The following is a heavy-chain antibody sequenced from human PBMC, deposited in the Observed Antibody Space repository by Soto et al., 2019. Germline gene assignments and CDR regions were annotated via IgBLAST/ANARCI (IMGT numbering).Heavy chain of an antibody. D-gene: IGHD6-19*01. Sequence: NPSETLSFTCTVSGGSISSYYWSWIRQPAGKGLEWIGRIYTSGSTNYNPSLKSRVTMSVDTSKNQFSLKLSSVTAADTAVYYCARGSSVAGLLGYYYYGMDVWGQGTTVTV. CDR3: ARGSSVAGLLGYYYYGMDV. CDR1: GGSISSYY. J-gene: IGHJ6*02. V-gene: IGHV4-4*07. CDR2: IYTSGST.